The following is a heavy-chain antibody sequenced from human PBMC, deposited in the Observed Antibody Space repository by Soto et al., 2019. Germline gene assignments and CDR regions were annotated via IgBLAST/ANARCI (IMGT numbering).Heavy chain of an antibody. CDR3: ARTYDGSGPNSGGYGFDI. Sequence: PSETLSLTCTVSGVSVSTYYWSWIRQPPGKGLEWIAYIYYSGSTNYNPSLKSRVTISVDTSKNQFSLKLTSVTAADTAVYYCARTYDGSGPNSGGYGFDIWGQGTMVTVSS. V-gene: IGHV4-59*02. CDR1: GVSVSTYY. D-gene: IGHD3-22*01. J-gene: IGHJ3*02. CDR2: IYYSGST.